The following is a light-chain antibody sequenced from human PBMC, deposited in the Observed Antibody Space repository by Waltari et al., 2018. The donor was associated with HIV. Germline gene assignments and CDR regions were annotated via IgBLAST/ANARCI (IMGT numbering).Light chain of an antibody. CDR1: SSDAGLYSF. CDR3: TSYTTSSTRV. V-gene: IGLV2-14*03. CDR2: DVS. J-gene: IGLJ3*02. Sequence: QSALTQPASVSGSPGQSITISCTGTSSDAGLYSFVSWYQQHPGKAPRLMIYDVSNRPSGVSNRFSGSKSGDTASLTISGLQAEDEADYYCTSYTTSSTRVFGGGTKLTVL.